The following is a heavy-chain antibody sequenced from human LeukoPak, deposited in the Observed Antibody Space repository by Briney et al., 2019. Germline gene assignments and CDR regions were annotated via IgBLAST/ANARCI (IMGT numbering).Heavy chain of an antibody. V-gene: IGHV1-46*01. D-gene: IGHD6-19*01. CDR3: ARERQWLDPFDY. CDR2: INPSGGST. Sequence: GASVKVSCKASGYTFTSYYMHWVRQAPGQGLEWMGIINPSGGSTSYAQKFQGRVTMTRDMSTSTVYMELSSLRSEDTAVYYCARERQWLDPFDYWGQGTLVTVSS. J-gene: IGHJ4*02. CDR1: GYTFTSYY.